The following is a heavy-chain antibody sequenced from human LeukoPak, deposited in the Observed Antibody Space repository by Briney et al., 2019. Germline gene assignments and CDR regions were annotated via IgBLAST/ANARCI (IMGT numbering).Heavy chain of an antibody. CDR2: ISSSSSYI. CDR3: SVVVTATGDAFDI. J-gene: IGHJ3*02. CDR1: GFTFSSYS. Sequence: GGSLRLSCAASGFTFSSYSMNWVRQAPGKGLEWVSSISSSSSYIYYAVSVKGRFTISRDNAKNSLYLQMNSLRAEDTAVYYCSVVVTATGDAFDIWGQGTMVTVSS. V-gene: IGHV3-21*01. D-gene: IGHD2-21*02.